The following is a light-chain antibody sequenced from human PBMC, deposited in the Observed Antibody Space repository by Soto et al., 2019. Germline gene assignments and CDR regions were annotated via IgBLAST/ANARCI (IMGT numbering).Light chain of an antibody. CDR1: QSISSW. Sequence: DIQMTQSPSTLSASVGDIVTITLRASQSISSWLAWYQQKTGKAPELLIYAASTLQSGVPSRFSGSGYGTDFNLTISCLQSEDFATYYCQQYYSFPRTFGQGTKVDIK. CDR3: QQYYSFPRT. J-gene: IGKJ1*01. V-gene: IGKV1-5*01. CDR2: AAS.